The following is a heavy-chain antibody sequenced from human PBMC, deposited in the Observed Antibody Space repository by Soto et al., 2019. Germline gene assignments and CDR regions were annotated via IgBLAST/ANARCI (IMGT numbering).Heavy chain of an antibody. J-gene: IGHJ4*02. V-gene: IGHV3-30*18. CDR1: GFTFSSYG. CDR2: ISYDGSNK. Sequence: GGSLRLSCAASGFTFSSYGMHWVRQAPGKGLEWVAVISYDGSNKYYADSVKGRFTISRDNSKNTLYLQMNSLRAEDTAVYYCAKDRGITGTGDYWGQGTLVTVSS. D-gene: IGHD1-20*01. CDR3: AKDRGITGTGDY.